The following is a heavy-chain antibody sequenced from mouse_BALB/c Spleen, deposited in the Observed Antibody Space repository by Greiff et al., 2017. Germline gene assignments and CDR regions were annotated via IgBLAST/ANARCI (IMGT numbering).Heavy chain of an antibody. V-gene: IGHV5-12-2*01. CDR3: ARFTTVYAMDY. Sequence: EVNVVESGGGLVQPGGSLKLSCAASGFTFSSYTMSWVRQTPEKRLEWVAYISNGGGSTYYPDTVKGRFTISRDNAKNTLYLQMSSLKSEDTAMYYCARFTTVYAMDYWGQGTSVTVSS. D-gene: IGHD1-1*01. CDR2: ISNGGGST. CDR1: GFTFSSYT. J-gene: IGHJ4*01.